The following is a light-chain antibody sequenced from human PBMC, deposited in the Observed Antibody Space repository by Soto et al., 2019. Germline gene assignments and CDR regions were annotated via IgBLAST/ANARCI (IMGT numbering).Light chain of an antibody. CDR2: GAS. J-gene: IGKJ4*01. CDR1: QTLSPNY. CDR3: QRYGSSLT. V-gene: IGKV3-20*01. Sequence: DIVLTQSPGTLSLSPGERATLSCWASQTLSPNYLAWCQQQPGHPPRLLIYGASSRATGIPDRFSGSGSGTDITLTISRLEHEYFAVYYCQRYGSSLTFGEGTKVDIK.